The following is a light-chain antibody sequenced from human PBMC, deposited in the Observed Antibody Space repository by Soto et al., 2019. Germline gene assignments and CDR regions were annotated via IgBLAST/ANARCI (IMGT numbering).Light chain of an antibody. V-gene: IGKV3-15*01. CDR2: GAS. CDR3: QQYHKWPPIT. Sequence: IVMTQSPASLSVSPGERATLSCRASQSRGSNLAWYQQKPGQAPRLLIYGASTRATGVTARFRGGGSGTEFTLTISSLQSEDSAVYYCQQYHKWPPITFGQGTRLEIK. CDR1: QSRGSN. J-gene: IGKJ5*01.